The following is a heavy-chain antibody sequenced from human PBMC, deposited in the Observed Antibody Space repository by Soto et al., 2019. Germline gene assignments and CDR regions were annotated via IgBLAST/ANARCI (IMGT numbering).Heavy chain of an antibody. Sequence: QVQLVESGGGVVQPGRSLRLSCAASGFTFSSYTMHWVRQTPGKGLEWVADISYDGGDKYYADSVKGRFTISRDNSKNTLYLQVNSLRPEDTSVYYCAREYSLAVVAPGYGGQGILVTVSS. CDR1: GFTFSSYT. V-gene: IGHV3-30-3*01. CDR2: ISYDGGDK. CDR3: AREYSLAVVAPGY. D-gene: IGHD3-22*01. J-gene: IGHJ4*02.